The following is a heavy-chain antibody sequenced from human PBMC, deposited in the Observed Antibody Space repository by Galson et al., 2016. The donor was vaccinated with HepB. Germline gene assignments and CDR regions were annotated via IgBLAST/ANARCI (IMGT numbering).Heavy chain of an antibody. Sequence: SLRLSCAASGFTFFDAWMSWVRQAPGKGLEWVGRIKRKTDGGTSDYAASVKGRFTISRDDSTNTLYLDMNNLQTEDTAVYYCTTLPTIHSSDTDYWGQGTQVTVSS. V-gene: IGHV3-15*01. CDR3: TTLPTIHSSDTDY. D-gene: IGHD6-19*01. CDR1: GFTFFDAW. CDR2: IKRKTDGGTS. J-gene: IGHJ4*02.